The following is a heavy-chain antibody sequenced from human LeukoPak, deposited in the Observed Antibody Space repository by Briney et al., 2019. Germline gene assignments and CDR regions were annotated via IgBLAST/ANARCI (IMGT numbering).Heavy chain of an antibody. J-gene: IGHJ4*02. CDR1: GYTFTAHS. CDR3: AIEREMNYDIMIGHSSLAH. V-gene: IGHV1-2*02. D-gene: IGHD3-9*01. CDR2: INPSSGDT. Sequence: EASVKVSCKASGYTFTAHSIHWVRQAPGQGLEWMGSINPSSGDTTHEQKFQGRVTMTRDTSINTAYMEVRRLTSDDTAVYYCAIEREMNYDIMIGHSSLAHWGQGTLVIVSS.